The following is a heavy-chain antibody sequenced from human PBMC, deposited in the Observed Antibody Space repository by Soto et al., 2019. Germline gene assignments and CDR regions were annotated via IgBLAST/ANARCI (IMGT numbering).Heavy chain of an antibody. V-gene: IGHV4-30-2*01. D-gene: IGHD3-3*01. Sequence: PSETLSLTCAVSGGSISSGGYSWSWIRQPPGKGLEWIGYIYHSGSTYYNPSLKSRVTISVDRSKNQFSLRLSSVTAADTAVYYCARVNTIFGVVTNWFDPWGQGTLVTVSS. CDR1: GGSISSGGYS. CDR2: IYHSGST. J-gene: IGHJ5*02. CDR3: ARVNTIFGVVTNWFDP.